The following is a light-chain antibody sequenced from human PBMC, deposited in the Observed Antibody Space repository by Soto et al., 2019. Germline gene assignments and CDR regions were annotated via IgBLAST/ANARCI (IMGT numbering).Light chain of an antibody. V-gene: IGLV1-40*01. J-gene: IGLJ3*02. Sequence: QSVLTQPPSVSGAPGQRVTISCTGSSSNIGAGYDVHWYQQLPGTAPKLLIYGNSNRPSGVPDRFSGSKSGTSASLAITGLQAADDADYYCQSYDSSLRGVFGGGTKLTVL. CDR1: SSNIGAGYD. CDR2: GNS. CDR3: QSYDSSLRGV.